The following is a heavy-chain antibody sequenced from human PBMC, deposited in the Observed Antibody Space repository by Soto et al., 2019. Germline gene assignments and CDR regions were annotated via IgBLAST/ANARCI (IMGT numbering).Heavy chain of an antibody. D-gene: IGHD6-13*01. J-gene: IGHJ6*02. CDR1: GGSISSYY. V-gene: IGHV4-59*01. CDR3: ARDNSSWSPYYGIDV. CDR2: IYYSGST. Sequence: SETLSLTCTVSGGSISSYYWSWIRQPPGKGLEWIGYIYYSGSTNYNPSLKSRVTISVDTSKNQFSLKLSSVTAADTAVYYCARDNSSWSPYYGIDVWGQGTTVAVYS.